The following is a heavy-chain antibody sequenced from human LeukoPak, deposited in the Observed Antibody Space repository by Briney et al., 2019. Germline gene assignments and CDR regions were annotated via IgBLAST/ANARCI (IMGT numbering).Heavy chain of an antibody. CDR3: AKFGVLAAAGPLFDY. D-gene: IGHD6-13*01. J-gene: IGHJ4*02. Sequence: ASVKVSCKASGYTFTSYDINWVRQATGQGLEWMGWMNPNSGNTGYAQKFQGRVTMTRNTSISTAYMELSSLRAEDTAVYYCAKFGVLAAAGPLFDYWGQGTLVTVSS. CDR1: GYTFTSYD. CDR2: MNPNSGNT. V-gene: IGHV1-8*01.